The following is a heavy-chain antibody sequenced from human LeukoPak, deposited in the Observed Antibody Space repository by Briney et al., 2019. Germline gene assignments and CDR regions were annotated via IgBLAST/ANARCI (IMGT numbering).Heavy chain of an antibody. CDR3: AKDIGPDDFWSGYPDY. J-gene: IGHJ4*02. CDR1: GFTFDDYA. D-gene: IGHD3-3*01. V-gene: IGHV3-9*01. CDR2: ISWNSGSI. Sequence: GGSLRLSCAASGFTFDDYAMHWVRQAPGEGLEWVSGISWNSGSIGYADSVKGRFTISRDNAKNSLYLQMNSLRAEDTALYYCAKDIGPDDFWSGYPDYWGQGTLVTVSS.